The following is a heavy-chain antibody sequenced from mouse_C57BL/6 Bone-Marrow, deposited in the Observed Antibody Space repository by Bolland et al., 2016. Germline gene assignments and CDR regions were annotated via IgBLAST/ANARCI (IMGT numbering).Heavy chain of an antibody. V-gene: IGHV5-9*01. CDR2: GNT. J-gene: IGHJ3*01. Sequence: GNTYYPDSVKGRFTISRDNAKNTLYLQMSSLRSEDTALYYCAITTRAMHYWGQGTLV. D-gene: IGHD2-12*01. CDR3: AITTRAMHY.